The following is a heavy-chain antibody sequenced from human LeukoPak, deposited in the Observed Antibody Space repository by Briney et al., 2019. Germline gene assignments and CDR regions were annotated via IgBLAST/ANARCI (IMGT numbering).Heavy chain of an antibody. V-gene: IGHV3-30*02. CDR3: AKDRQPAATRMPFXH. J-gene: IGHJ1*01. D-gene: IGHD2-2*01. Sequence: PGGSLRLSCAASGFTFSSYGMHWVRQAPGKGLEWVAFIRYDGSNKYYADSVKGRFTISRDNSKNTLYLQMNSLRAEDTAVYYCAKDRQPAATRMPFXHXXQGTXVTVS. CDR1: GFTFSSYG. CDR2: IRYDGSNK.